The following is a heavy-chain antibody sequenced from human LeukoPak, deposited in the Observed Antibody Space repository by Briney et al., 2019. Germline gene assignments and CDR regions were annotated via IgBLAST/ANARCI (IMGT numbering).Heavy chain of an antibody. J-gene: IGHJ4*02. CDR3: AKGEDGSGSYYPYYFDY. V-gene: IGHV3-23*01. CDR1: GFTFSSYA. D-gene: IGHD3-10*01. Sequence: PGGSLRLSCAASGFTFSSYAMSWVRQAPGKGLEWVSAISGSGGSTYYADSVKGRFTISRDNSKNTLYLQMNSLRAEDTAVYYCAKGEDGSGSYYPYYFDYWGQGTLVTVSS. CDR2: ISGSGGST.